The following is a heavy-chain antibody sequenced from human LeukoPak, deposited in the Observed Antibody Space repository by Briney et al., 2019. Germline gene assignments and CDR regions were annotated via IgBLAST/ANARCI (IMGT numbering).Heavy chain of an antibody. CDR2: IYGGGST. CDR3: ARLYYYDSSGYRRNYWYFDL. V-gene: IGHV3-53*01. CDR1: GFTFSSYG. D-gene: IGHD3-22*01. J-gene: IGHJ2*01. Sequence: GGSLRLSCAASGFTFSSYGMTWVRQAPGKGLEWVSVIYGGGSTYYADSVKGRFTISRDNSKNTLYLQMNSLRAEDTAVYYCARLYYYDSSGYRRNYWYFDLWGRGTLVTVSS.